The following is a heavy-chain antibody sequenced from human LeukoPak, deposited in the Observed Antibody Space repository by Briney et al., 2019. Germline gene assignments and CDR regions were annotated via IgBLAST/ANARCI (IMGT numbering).Heavy chain of an antibody. Sequence: SETLSLTCAVYGGSFSGYYWSWIRQPPGKGLEWIGEINHSGSTNYNPSLKSRVTISVDTSKNQFSLKLSSVTAADTAVYYCARHMKSYYGSGSYYNRSGYMDVWGKGTTVTISS. V-gene: IGHV4-34*01. J-gene: IGHJ6*03. D-gene: IGHD3-10*01. CDR3: ARHMKSYYGSGSYYNRSGYMDV. CDR1: GGSFSGYY. CDR2: INHSGST.